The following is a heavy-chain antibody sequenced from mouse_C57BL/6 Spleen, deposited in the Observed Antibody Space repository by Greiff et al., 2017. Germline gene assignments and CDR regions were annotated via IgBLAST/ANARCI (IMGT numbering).Heavy chain of an antibody. CDR2: IVPNSGGT. Sequence: QVQLQQPGAELVKPGASVKLSCKASGYTFTSYWMHWVKQRPGRGLVWIGRIVPNSGGTKYNEKFKSKATLTVDKPSSTAYLQLSSMTSEDAAVYYCAVYYDYAKDYWGQGTSVTVAS. CDR3: AVYYDYAKDY. CDR1: GYTFTSYW. J-gene: IGHJ4*01. D-gene: IGHD2-4*01. V-gene: IGHV1-72*01.